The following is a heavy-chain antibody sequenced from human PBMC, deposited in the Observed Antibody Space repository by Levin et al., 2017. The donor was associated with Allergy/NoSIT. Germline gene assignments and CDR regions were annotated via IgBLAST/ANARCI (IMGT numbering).Heavy chain of an antibody. CDR3: AKGITIFGVGRLDY. Sequence: AGGSLRLSCAASGFTFRNYAMNWVRQAAGKGLEWVSGITGDAEDTHYAESVRGRFTISRDNSKNTVYLQMNSLRAEDTATYYCAKGITIFGVGRLDYWGQGTLVTVSS. CDR1: GFTFRNYA. CDR2: ITGDAEDT. V-gene: IGHV3-23*01. D-gene: IGHD3-3*01. J-gene: IGHJ4*02.